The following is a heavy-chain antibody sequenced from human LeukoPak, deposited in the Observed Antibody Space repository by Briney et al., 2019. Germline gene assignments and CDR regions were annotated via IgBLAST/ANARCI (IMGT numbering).Heavy chain of an antibody. CDR2: IGGSGGST. D-gene: IGHD3-3*01. J-gene: IGHJ4*02. CDR3: AKVGLWSGGYFDY. V-gene: IGHV3-23*01. Sequence: GGSLRLSCAASGFTFIRYAMTWVRQAPGKGLKWVSTIGGSGGSTYYADSVKGRFTISRDNSKNTLYLQMNSLRAEDTAVYYCAKVGLWSGGYFDYWGQGTLVTVSS. CDR1: GFTFIRYA.